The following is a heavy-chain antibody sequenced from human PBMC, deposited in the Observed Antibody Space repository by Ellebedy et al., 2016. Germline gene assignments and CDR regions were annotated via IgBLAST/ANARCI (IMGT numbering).Heavy chain of an antibody. J-gene: IGHJ3*02. D-gene: IGHD2-15*01. CDR3: ARDHCSSGNCYDHKLTKDAFDI. CDR2: ISSSSSYI. V-gene: IGHV3-21*01. Sequence: GESLKISCAASGFTFSSYSMNWVRQAQGKGLEWVSSISSSSSYIYYADSVKGRFTISRDNAKNSLYLKMNSLRAEDTAVYYCARDHCSSGNCYDHKLTKDAFDIWGQGTMVTVSS. CDR1: GFTFSSYS.